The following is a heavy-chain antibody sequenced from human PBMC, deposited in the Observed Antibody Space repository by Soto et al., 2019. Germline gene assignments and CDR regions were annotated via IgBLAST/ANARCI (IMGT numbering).Heavy chain of an antibody. D-gene: IGHD3-10*01. CDR1: GFTFSSYA. Sequence: EVQLLESGGGLVQPRGSLRLSCAASGFTFSSYAMNWVRQAPGKGLEWVSGITNGGGSTYYADSVKGRFTISRDNSKNTMYLQMNSLRAEDTAVYYCARGLRGVTYSAMDVWGQGTTVTVSS. J-gene: IGHJ6*02. CDR3: ARGLRGVTYSAMDV. CDR2: ITNGGGST. V-gene: IGHV3-23*01.